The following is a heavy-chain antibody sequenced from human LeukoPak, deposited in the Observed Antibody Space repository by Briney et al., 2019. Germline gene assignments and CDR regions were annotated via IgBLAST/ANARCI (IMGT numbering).Heavy chain of an antibody. Sequence: PGGSLRLSCTASGFTFSAYGMHWVRQAPGKGLEWVAFIWYDGSNEYYAESVKGRFTISRDRSKKTLYLQMNSLRAEDTAVYYCAKSGYSYASIGYFDYWGQGNPATVSS. V-gene: IGHV3-30*02. CDR1: GFTFSAYG. CDR3: AKSGYSYASIGYFDY. J-gene: IGHJ4*02. CDR2: IWYDGSNE. D-gene: IGHD5-18*01.